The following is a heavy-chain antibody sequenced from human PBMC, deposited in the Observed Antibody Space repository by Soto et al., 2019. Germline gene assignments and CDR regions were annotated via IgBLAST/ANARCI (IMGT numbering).Heavy chain of an antibody. J-gene: IGHJ6*02. V-gene: IGHV1-46*01. CDR1: GYTFTSYY. D-gene: IGHD3-10*01. CDR2: INPSGGST. Sequence: QVQLVQSGAEVKKPGASVKVSCKASGYTFTSYYMHWVRQAPGQGLEWMGIINPSGGSTSYAQKFQGKVTMTRETSTISVYLERSSLRSENTAVYYCSVTMVRGVYIKHNYGMAVWGQGTTVTVSS. CDR3: SVTMVRGVYIKHNYGMAV.